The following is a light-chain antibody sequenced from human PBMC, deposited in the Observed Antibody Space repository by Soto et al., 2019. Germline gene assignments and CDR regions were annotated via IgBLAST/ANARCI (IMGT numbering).Light chain of an antibody. CDR1: SSDVGGYNY. CDR2: EIS. J-gene: IGLJ1*01. CDR3: SSYTSGSTLYV. Sequence: QSVLTQPASVSGSPGQSITIPCTGTSSDVGGYNYVSWYQQHPGKDPKLMIYEISNRPSGVSNRFSGSKSGNTASLTISGLQAEDEADYYCSSYTSGSTLYVFGSGTKVTVL. V-gene: IGLV2-14*01.